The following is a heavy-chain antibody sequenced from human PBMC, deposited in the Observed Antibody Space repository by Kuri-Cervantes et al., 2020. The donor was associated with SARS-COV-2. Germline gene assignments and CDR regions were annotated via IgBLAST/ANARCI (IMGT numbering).Heavy chain of an antibody. D-gene: IGHD2-8*01. CDR2: ISYEGSNK. CDR3: AKSSGIFMIYATRAAFDH. V-gene: IGHV3-30*18. Sequence: GGSLRLSCAASEFSFNNYGMHWVRQAPGKGLEWVASISYEGSNKHYADSVKGRFTISRDYSRDTLYLQMNSLRAEDTAIYYCAKSSGIFMIYATRAAFDHWGQGSLVTVSS. CDR1: EFSFNNYG. J-gene: IGHJ4*02.